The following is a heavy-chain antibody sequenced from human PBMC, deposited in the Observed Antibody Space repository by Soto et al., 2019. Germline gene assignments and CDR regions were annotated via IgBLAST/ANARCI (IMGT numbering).Heavy chain of an antibody. CDR2: IIPIFGTA. CDR1: GGTFSSYA. V-gene: IGHV1-69*01. CDR3: AAMPEYYGSGSYYYFDY. J-gene: IGHJ4*02. Sequence: QVQLVQSGAEVKKPGSSVKVSCKASGGTFSSYAISWVRQAPGQGLEWMGGIIPIFGTANYAQKFQGRVTITADESTSTAYMELSSLRSEDTAVYYCAAMPEYYGSGSYYYFDYWGQGTLVTVSS. D-gene: IGHD3-10*01.